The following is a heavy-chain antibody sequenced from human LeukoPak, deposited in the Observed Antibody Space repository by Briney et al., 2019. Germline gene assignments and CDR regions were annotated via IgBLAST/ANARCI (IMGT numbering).Heavy chain of an antibody. J-gene: IGHJ4*02. CDR3: AREERGYSYGILDY. CDR1: GFTFSSYS. Sequence: GGSLRLSCAASGFTFSSYSMNWVRQAPGKGLEWVSSISSSSSYIYYADSVMGRFTISRDNAKNSLYLQMNSLRAEDTAVYYCAREERGYSYGILDYWGQGTLVTVSS. CDR2: ISSSSSYI. V-gene: IGHV3-21*01. D-gene: IGHD5-18*01.